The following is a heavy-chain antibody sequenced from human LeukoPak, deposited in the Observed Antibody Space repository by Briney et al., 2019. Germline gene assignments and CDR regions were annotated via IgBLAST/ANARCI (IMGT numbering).Heavy chain of an antibody. CDR3: ARELPRYCSSTSSSPGGFDP. Sequence: GGSLRLSCAASGFTFSSYAMHWVRQAPGKGLEWVAVISYDGSNKYYADSVKGRFTISRDNSKNTLYLQMNSLRAEDTAVYYCARELPRYCSSTSSSPGGFDPWGQGTLVTVSS. V-gene: IGHV3-30*04. CDR1: GFTFSSYA. D-gene: IGHD2-2*01. J-gene: IGHJ5*02. CDR2: ISYDGSNK.